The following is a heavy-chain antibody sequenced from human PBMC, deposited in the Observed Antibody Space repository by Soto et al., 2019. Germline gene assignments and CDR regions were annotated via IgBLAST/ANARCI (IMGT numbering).Heavy chain of an antibody. V-gene: IGHV4-59*08. Sequence: QVQLQESGPGLVKPSETLSLTCTVSGGSISSYYWSWIRQPPGKGLEWIGYIYYSGSTNYNPSLKSRVTNSVDTSKNQFSLKLSSVTAADTAVYYCARLWGWFGDYWGQGTLVTVSS. CDR2: IYYSGST. J-gene: IGHJ4*02. D-gene: IGHD3-10*01. CDR3: ARLWGWFGDY. CDR1: GGSISSYY.